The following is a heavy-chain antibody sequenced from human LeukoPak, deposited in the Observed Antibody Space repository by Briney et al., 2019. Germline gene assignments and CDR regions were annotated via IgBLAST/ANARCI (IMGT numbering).Heavy chain of an antibody. J-gene: IGHJ5*02. V-gene: IGHV4-4*07. CDR2: IYSSGSN. CDR1: GGSISGYF. CDR3: AKSPSGRGGYNWFDL. Sequence: SETLSLTCTVSGGSISGYFWSWIRQPAGKGLEWIGRIYSSGSNNYNPSLKSRVTMSLDTFKNHLSLNLSSVTAADTAVYYCAKSPSGRGGYNWFDLWGQGTLVTVSS. D-gene: IGHD3-16*01.